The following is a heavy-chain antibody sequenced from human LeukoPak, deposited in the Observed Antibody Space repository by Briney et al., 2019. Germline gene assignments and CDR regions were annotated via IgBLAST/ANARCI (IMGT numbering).Heavy chain of an antibody. CDR2: IYYSVST. Sequence: SETLSLTCTVSGGSVSSSSYYWSWIRQPPGKGLEWIGYIYYSVSTNYNPSLKSRITISVDTSKNQFSLKLNSVTAADTAVYYCARKCYYDSSGYYWGPYFDYWGQGTLVTVSS. CDR1: GGSVSSSSYY. V-gene: IGHV4-61*01. D-gene: IGHD3-22*01. J-gene: IGHJ4*02. CDR3: ARKCYYDSSGYYWGPYFDY.